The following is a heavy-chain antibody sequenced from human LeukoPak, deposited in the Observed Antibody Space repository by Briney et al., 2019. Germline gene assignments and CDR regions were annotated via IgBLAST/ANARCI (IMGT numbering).Heavy chain of an antibody. CDR1: GGSISIYY. CDR2: IYYSGST. CDR3: ARRNIVLSDAFDI. Sequence: SETLSLTCTVSGGSISIYYWSWIRQPPGKGLEWIGYIYYSGSTNYNPSLKSRVTISVDTSKNQFSLKLSSVTAADTAVYYCARRNIVLSDAFDIWGQGTMVTVSS. J-gene: IGHJ3*02. V-gene: IGHV4-59*08. D-gene: IGHD2-8*01.